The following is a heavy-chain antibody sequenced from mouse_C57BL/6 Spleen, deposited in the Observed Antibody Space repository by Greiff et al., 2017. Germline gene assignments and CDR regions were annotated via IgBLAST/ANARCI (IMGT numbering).Heavy chain of an antibody. CDR1: GYAFSSSW. D-gene: IGHD1-1*01. CDR3: ARYDYGSRGGFAY. Sequence: QVQLQQSGPDLVKPGASVKISCKASGYAFSSSWMNWVKQRPGKGLEWIGRIYPGDGDTNYNGKFKGKATLTADKSSSTAYMQLSSLTSEDSAVYFCARYDYGSRGGFAYWGQGTLVTVSA. V-gene: IGHV1-82*01. CDR2: IYPGDGDT. J-gene: IGHJ3*01.